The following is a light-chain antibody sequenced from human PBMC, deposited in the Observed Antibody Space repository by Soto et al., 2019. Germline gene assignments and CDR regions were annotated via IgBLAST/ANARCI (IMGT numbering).Light chain of an antibody. Sequence: IVLTQSPGTLSLSPGESASLSCRASQSVTNYLAWYQQRPGQAPRLLIYDTSTRAASVPDRFSVSGSGTDFTLIISRLEPEDFALYYCQQYAGSPYTFGQGTKLEIK. CDR2: DTS. J-gene: IGKJ2*01. V-gene: IGKV3-20*01. CDR1: QSVTNY. CDR3: QQYAGSPYT.